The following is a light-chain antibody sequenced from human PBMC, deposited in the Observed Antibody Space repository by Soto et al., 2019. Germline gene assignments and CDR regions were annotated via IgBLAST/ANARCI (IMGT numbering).Light chain of an antibody. CDR3: QQRTDWPIT. CDR2: DAS. Sequence: EIVLTQSPATLSLSPGERATLSCRAXQSVSNYLAWFQQKPGQAPRLLVYDASNRATGIPARFSGSGSGTDFTLTISSLEPEDFAVYYCQQRTDWPITFGQGTRLEIK. J-gene: IGKJ5*01. V-gene: IGKV3-11*01. CDR1: QSVSNY.